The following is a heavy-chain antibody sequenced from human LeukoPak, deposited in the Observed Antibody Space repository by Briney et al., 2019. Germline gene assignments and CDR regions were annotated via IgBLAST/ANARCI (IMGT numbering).Heavy chain of an antibody. J-gene: IGHJ4*02. V-gene: IGHV4-59*12. CDR2: IYYSGST. CDR1: SGSISSYY. CDR3: ARVVRPGYYESSGYYYFDY. Sequence: SETLSLTCTVSSGSISSYYWSWIRQSPGKGMEWVGYIYYSGSTNYNPFLKNRVTISIDTSKNQFSLKVSSVTAADTAVYYCARVVRPGYYESSGYYYFDYWGQGTLVTVSS. D-gene: IGHD3-22*01.